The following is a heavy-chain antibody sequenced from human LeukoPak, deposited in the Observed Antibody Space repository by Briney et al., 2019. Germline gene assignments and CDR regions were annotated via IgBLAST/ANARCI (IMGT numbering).Heavy chain of an antibody. D-gene: IGHD3-16*01. CDR1: GFTFSNYW. Sequence: PGGSLKLSCAASGFTFSNYWMPWVRQAPGKGLVWVSRIEGDGSHTIYADSVKGRVTISRDNAKNTVYLQMNALRAEDSAVYSCAGGTVGRLGSYGLAVGAKGPTAPVPS. CDR2: IEGDGSHT. J-gene: IGHJ6*04. CDR3: AGGTVGRLGSYGLAV. V-gene: IGHV3-74*01.